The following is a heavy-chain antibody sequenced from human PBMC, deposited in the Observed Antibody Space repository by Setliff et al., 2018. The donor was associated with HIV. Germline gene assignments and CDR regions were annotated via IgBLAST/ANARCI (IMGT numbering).Heavy chain of an antibody. Sequence: PSETLSLTCIVSDGSVSNQYWSWIRQTAGKGLEWIGRIYATGSTNYIPSLKSRVTMSVDTSKNQFFLTLDSLTAADTAIYYCARGTSAASYWHFDLWGRGIMVTVSS. J-gene: IGHJ2*01. CDR2: IYATGST. D-gene: IGHD3-16*01. V-gene: IGHV4-4*07. CDR3: ARGTSAASYWHFDL. CDR1: DGSVSNQY.